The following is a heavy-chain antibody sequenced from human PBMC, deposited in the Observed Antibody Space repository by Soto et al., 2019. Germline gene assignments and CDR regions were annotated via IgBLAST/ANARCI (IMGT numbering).Heavy chain of an antibody. CDR1: GYTFTSYA. Sequence: ASVKVSCKASGYTFTSYAMHWVRQAPGQRLEWMGWINAGNGNTKYSQKFQGRVTITRDTSASTAYMELSSLRSEDTAVYYCARDLNYYDSSGYDYWGQGTTVTVSS. D-gene: IGHD3-22*01. CDR3: ARDLNYYDSSGYDY. CDR2: INAGNGNT. V-gene: IGHV1-3*01. J-gene: IGHJ4*03.